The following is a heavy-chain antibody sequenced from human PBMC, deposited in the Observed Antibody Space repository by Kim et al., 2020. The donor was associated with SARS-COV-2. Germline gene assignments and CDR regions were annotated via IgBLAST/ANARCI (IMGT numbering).Heavy chain of an antibody. D-gene: IGHD3-22*01. CDR2: INSDGSST. CDR1: GFTFSSYW. CDR3: ASELFPYYYDSSGYPVGY. Sequence: GGSLRLSCAASGFTFSSYWMHWVRQAPGKGLVWVSRINSDGSSTSYADSVKGRFTISRDNAKNTLYLQMNSLRAEDTAVYYCASELFPYYYDSSGYPVGYWGQGTLVTVSS. V-gene: IGHV3-74*01. J-gene: IGHJ4*02.